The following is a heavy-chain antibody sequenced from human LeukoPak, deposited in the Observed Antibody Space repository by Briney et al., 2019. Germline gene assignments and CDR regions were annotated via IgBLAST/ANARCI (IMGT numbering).Heavy chain of an antibody. CDR3: GRDTLVRGVADY. D-gene: IGHD3-10*01. CDR2: IYNSGST. CDR1: GGSISSYY. V-gene: IGHV4-59*01. Sequence: PSETLSLTCTVSGGSISSYYWSWFRQPPGKGLEWIGYIYNSGSTIYNPSLKSRVTISMDTSKNQFSLYLSSVTAADTAVYYCGRDTLVRGVADYWGQGTLVTVSP. J-gene: IGHJ4*02.